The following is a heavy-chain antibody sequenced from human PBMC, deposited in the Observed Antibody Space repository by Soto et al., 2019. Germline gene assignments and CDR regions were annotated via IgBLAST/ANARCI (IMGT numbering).Heavy chain of an antibody. Sequence: GGSLRLSCAASGFTFDDYAMHWVRQAPGKGLEWVSGISWNSGSIGYADSVKGRFTISRDNAKNSLYLQMNSLRAEDTALYYCAKDKGIAARHDAFDIWGQGTMVTVS. V-gene: IGHV3-9*01. D-gene: IGHD6-6*01. J-gene: IGHJ3*02. CDR3: AKDKGIAARHDAFDI. CDR1: GFTFDDYA. CDR2: ISWNSGSI.